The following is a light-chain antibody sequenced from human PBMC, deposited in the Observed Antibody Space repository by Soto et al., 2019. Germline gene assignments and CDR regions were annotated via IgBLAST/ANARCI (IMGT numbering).Light chain of an antibody. CDR3: QQSYSTPPA. V-gene: IGKV1-39*01. CDR1: QSISSY. Sequence: PMTQSPSSLSASVGDRVTITCRASQSISSYLNWYHQKPGTAPKLLIYAASSLQSGVPSRFSGSGSGTDFTLTISSLQPEDFATYECQQSYSTPPAFGQGTRLEIK. J-gene: IGKJ5*01. CDR2: AAS.